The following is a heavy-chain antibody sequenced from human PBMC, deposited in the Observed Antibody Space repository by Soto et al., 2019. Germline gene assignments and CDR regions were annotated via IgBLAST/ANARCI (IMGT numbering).Heavy chain of an antibody. CDR3: ARVIRGAYYNSPLDT. V-gene: IGHV1-2*02. CDR2: INPYRGGA. D-gene: IGHD3-10*01. Sequence: QVQLLQSGAEVKKPGASVKVSCKASGYTFTGYFMHWVRQAPGQGLEWMGWINPYRGGADYAQSFQGRVTMTRDTSISTVYMELSRLRFDDTAVYYCARVIRGAYYNSPLDTWGQGTVVTVSS. CDR1: GYTFTGYF. J-gene: IGHJ5*02.